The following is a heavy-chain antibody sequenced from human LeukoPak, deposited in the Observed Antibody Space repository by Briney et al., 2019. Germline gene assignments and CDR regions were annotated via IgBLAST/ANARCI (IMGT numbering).Heavy chain of an antibody. CDR1: GGTFSSYA. D-gene: IGHD3-10*01. CDR2: IIPIFGTA. V-gene: IGHV1-69*13. J-gene: IGHJ4*02. CDR3: ARAPPGASRHMGIDY. Sequence: TVKVSCKASGGTFSSYAVSWVRQAPGQGLEWMGGIIPIFGTANYAQKFQGRVTITADESTSTAYMELSSLRSEDTAVYYCARAPPGASRHMGIDYWGQGTLVTVSS.